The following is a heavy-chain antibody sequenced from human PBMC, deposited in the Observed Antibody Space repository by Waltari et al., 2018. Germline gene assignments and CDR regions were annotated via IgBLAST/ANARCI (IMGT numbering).Heavy chain of an antibody. CDR3: TGGHHDY. V-gene: IGHV3-48*01. CDR1: GFDFSNSD. CDR2: ISGRTGVK. Sequence: VQLVESGGGLVQPGGSMRLSCAASGFDFSNSDMNWFRQAPGKGLEWISYISGRTGVKYHADSVKGRFTISRDIAKNSVQLQMNSLRAEDTALYYCTGGHHDYWGQGTLVTVSS. J-gene: IGHJ4*02.